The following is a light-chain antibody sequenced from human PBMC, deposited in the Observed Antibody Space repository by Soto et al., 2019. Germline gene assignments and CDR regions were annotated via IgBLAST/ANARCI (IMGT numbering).Light chain of an antibody. CDR1: SGDVGGYNY. CDR3: SSHAGSNNVL. V-gene: IGLV2-8*01. J-gene: IGLJ3*02. Sequence: QSALTQPPSASGSPGQSVTISCTGTSGDVGGYNYVSWYQQHPGKAPKLMIYEVNKRPSGVPDRFSGSKSGNTASLTVSGLQAEDEAEYCCSSHAGSNNVLFGGGTKVTVL. CDR2: EVN.